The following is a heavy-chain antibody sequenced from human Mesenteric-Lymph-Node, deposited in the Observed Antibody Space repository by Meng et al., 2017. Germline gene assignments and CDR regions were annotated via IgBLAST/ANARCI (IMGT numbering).Heavy chain of an antibody. CDR3: ARRLDTAMVLAGAFDI. D-gene: IGHD5-18*01. CDR1: GGFFSGYY. Sequence: QVPLRQWGAGLLKPSETLSLTCAGYGGFFSGYYWSWIRQPPGKGLEWIGEINHSGSTNYNPSLKSRVTISVDTSKNQFSLKLSSVTAADTAVYYCARRLDTAMVLAGAFDIWGQGTMVTVSS. CDR2: INHSGST. J-gene: IGHJ3*02. V-gene: IGHV4-34*01.